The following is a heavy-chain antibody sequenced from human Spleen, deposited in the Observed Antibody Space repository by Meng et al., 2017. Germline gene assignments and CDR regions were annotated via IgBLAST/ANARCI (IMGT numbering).Heavy chain of an antibody. CDR1: GGSISSIDW. V-gene: IGHV4/OR15-8*02. CDR2: IYHGGDT. CDR3: ASWIYSCGWQ. J-gene: IGHJ4*02. Sequence: GPLQESVSGRVKPSGTLSLICVGSGGSISSIDWWSWVRQPPGKGLEWIGEIYHGGDTNYNPSLKSRVTIAIDKSKNQFSLKLSSVTAADTAVYYCASWIYSCGWQWGQGALVTVSS. D-gene: IGHD6-19*01.